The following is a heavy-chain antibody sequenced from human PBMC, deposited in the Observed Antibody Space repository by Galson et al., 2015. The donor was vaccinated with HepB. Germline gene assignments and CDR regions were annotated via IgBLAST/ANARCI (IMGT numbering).Heavy chain of an antibody. CDR2: FDPEDGET. CDR1: GYTLTELS. D-gene: IGHD2-2*01. CDR3: ATLSTHTGYYGMDV. Sequence: SVKVSCKVSGYTLTELSMHWVRQAPGKGLEWMGGFDPEDGETIYAQKFQGRVTMTEDTSTDTAYLELSSLRSEDTAVYYCATLSTHTGYYGMDVWGQGTTVTVSS. J-gene: IGHJ6*02. V-gene: IGHV1-24*01.